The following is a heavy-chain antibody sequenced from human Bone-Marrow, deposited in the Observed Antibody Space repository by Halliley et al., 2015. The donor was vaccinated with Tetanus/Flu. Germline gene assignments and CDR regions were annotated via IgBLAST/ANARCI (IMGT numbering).Heavy chain of an antibody. V-gene: IGHV5-51*01. CDR2: IYPGDSDT. J-gene: IGHJ4*02. Sequence: QLVQSGAEVKKPGESLKISCKGSGYSFTTYWIGWVRQVPGKGLELMGIIYPGDSDTRYSPSFQGQVIISADKSVSTAYLQWSTPKASDPAVYYCAALIAASHFTDYWGQGTLVTVSS. D-gene: IGHD6-13*01. CDR1: GYSFTTYW. CDR3: AALIAASHFTDY.